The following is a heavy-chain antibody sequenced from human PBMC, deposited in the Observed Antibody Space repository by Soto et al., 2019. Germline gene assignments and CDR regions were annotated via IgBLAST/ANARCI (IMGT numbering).Heavy chain of an antibody. CDR1: GFTFSSYW. J-gene: IGHJ3*02. V-gene: IGHV3-74*01. Sequence: GGSLRLSCAASGFTFSSYWMHWVRQAPGKGLVWVSRINSDGSSTSYADSVKGRFTISRDNAKNTLYLQMNSLRAEDTAVYYCARGWRAALPTSRISDTFDIWGQGTMVTVSS. CDR3: ARGWRAALPTSRISDTFDI. CDR2: INSDGSST. D-gene: IGHD6-6*01.